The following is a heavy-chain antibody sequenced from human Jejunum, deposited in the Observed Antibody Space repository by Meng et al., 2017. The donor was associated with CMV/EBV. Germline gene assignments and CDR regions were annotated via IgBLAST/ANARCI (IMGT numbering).Heavy chain of an antibody. CDR1: GDSFNSYY. CDR3: ARQYGRSLFDY. J-gene: IGHJ4*02. Sequence: CTVSGDSFNSYYWSCIRQPPGKGLECIGYIYYSGTTSYNPPLKSRVTISVDTSKNHFSLRLSSVSAADTAMYYCARQYGRSLFDYWGRGALVTVSS. V-gene: IGHV4-59*12. D-gene: IGHD2/OR15-2a*01. CDR2: IYYSGTT.